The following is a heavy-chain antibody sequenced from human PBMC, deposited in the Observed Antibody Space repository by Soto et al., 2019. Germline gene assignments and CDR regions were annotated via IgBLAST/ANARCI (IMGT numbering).Heavy chain of an antibody. Sequence: GASVKVSCKASGYTFTSYGISWVRQAPGQGLEWMGWISAYNGNTNYAQKLQGRVTMTTDTSTSTAYMELRSLRSDDTAVYYCARASPDWLLYDNWFDPWGQGTLVTVSS. CDR1: GYTFTSYG. D-gene: IGHD3-9*01. J-gene: IGHJ5*02. CDR3: ARASPDWLLYDNWFDP. V-gene: IGHV1-18*01. CDR2: ISAYNGNT.